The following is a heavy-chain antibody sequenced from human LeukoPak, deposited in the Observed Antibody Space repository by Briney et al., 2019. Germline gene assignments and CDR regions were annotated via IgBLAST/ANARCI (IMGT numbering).Heavy chain of an antibody. CDR1: GXTFSSYG. Sequence: PGESLRLSCAASGXTFSSYGVHWVRQAPGKGLEWVAVISYDGNNKCDADSGKGRFTISRDNSKNTLYLQMGSLRAEDMAVYYCAREASIVVRCSDYWGQGTLVTVSS. D-gene: IGHD6-6*01. J-gene: IGHJ4*02. CDR3: AREASIVVRCSDY. CDR2: ISYDGNNK. V-gene: IGHV3-30*03.